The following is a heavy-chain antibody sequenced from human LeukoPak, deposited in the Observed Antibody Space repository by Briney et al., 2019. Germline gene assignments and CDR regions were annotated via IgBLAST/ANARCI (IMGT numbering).Heavy chain of an antibody. CDR2: MSYDGNNK. D-gene: IGHD3-10*01. CDR1: GFTFSNYG. Sequence: GGSLRLSCAASGFTFSNYGMHWVRQAPGKGLEWVAVMSYDGNNKYHADSVKGRFTISRDNSQNTLYLGMNSLRAEDTAVYYCAKVREIMFRGPQDYWGQGTLVTVSS. J-gene: IGHJ4*02. CDR3: AKVREIMFRGPQDY. V-gene: IGHV3-30*18.